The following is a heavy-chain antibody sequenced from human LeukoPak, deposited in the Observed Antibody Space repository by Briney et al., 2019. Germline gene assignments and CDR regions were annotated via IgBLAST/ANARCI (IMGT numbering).Heavy chain of an antibody. CDR1: GFTFSSYG. Sequence: GGPLRLSCAASGFTFSSYGMHWVRQAPGKGLEWVAVIWYDGSNKYYADSVKGRFTISRDNSKNTLYLQMNSLRAEDTAVYYCAKVGYNVYYYYMDVWGKGTTVTVSS. V-gene: IGHV3-33*06. D-gene: IGHD5-12*01. J-gene: IGHJ6*03. CDR3: AKVGYNVYYYYMDV. CDR2: IWYDGSNK.